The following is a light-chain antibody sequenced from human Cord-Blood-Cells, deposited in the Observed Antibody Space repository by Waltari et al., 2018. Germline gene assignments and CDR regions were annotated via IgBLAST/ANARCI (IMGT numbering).Light chain of an antibody. CDR1: SSDVVGYNL. Sequence: QSALTQPASVSGSPGQSITISCTGTSSDVVGYNLVSWYQQHPGTAPKLMIYAGSKRPSWVSNRFSGSKSGNPASLTISGLQAEDEADYYCCSYAGSSTLVFGGGTKLTVL. V-gene: IGLV2-23*01. CDR3: CSYAGSSTLV. CDR2: AGS. J-gene: IGLJ2*01.